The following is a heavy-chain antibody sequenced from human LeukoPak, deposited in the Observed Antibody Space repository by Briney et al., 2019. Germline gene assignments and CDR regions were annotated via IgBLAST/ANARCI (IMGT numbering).Heavy chain of an antibody. CDR3: ARAPTAASAFDF. CDR1: GFTFGNYD. V-gene: IGHV3-30*02. Sequence: GGSLRLSCAASGFTFGNYDMHWVRQAPGKGLEWVAFIRYDESNKYYADSVKGRFTISRDNSKNTLYLHINSLRAEDTAVYYCARAPTAASAFDFWGQGTMVTVSS. D-gene: IGHD4-11*01. J-gene: IGHJ3*01. CDR2: IRYDESNK.